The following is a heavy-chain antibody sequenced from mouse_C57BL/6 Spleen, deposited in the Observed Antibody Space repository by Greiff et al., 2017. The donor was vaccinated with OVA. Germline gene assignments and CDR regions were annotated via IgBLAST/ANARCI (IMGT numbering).Heavy chain of an antibody. CDR1: GYTFTDYE. CDR3: TRVRENHGY. Sequence: QVQLQQSGAELVRPGASVTLSCKASGYTFTDYEMHWVKQTPVHGLEWIGAIDPETGGTAYNQKFKGKAILTADKSSSTAYMELRSLTSEDSAVYYCTRVRENHGYWGQGTTLTVSS. V-gene: IGHV1-15*01. J-gene: IGHJ2*01. CDR2: IDPETGGT.